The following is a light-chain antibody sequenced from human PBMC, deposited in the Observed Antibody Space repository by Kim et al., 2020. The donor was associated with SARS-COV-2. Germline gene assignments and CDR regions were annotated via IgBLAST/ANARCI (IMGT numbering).Light chain of an antibody. J-gene: IGLJ2*01. Sequence: VSPGQTARITCSGDKLGEKYTYWYQHKSGQSPVVVIYQDNKRPSGRTERFSGSSSGNTATLTISGTQPMDEADYYCQTWDSTTVIFGGGTQLTVL. CDR1: KLGEKY. V-gene: IGLV3-1*01. CDR3: QTWDSTTVI. CDR2: QDN.